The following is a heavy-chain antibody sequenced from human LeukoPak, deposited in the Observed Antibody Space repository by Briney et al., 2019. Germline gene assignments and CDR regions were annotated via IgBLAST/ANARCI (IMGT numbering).Heavy chain of an antibody. CDR1: GFSVSSNY. CDR3: ARDSYGSSGYYYVSDY. J-gene: IGHJ4*02. CDR2: ISYSSSAI. Sequence: GGSLRLPCAASGFSVSSNYMNWVRQAPGKGLEWVSYISYSSSAIYYADSVKGRFTISRDNAKNSLYLRMNSLRDEDTAVYYCARDSYGSSGYYYVSDYWGQGTLVTVSS. V-gene: IGHV3-48*02. D-gene: IGHD3-22*01.